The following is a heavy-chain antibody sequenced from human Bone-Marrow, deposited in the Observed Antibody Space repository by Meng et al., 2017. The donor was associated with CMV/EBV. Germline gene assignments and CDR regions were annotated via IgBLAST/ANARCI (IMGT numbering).Heavy chain of an antibody. J-gene: IGHJ4*02. Sequence: ASVKVSCKTSGYTFTTFDINWVRQAPGQGLEWMALISAYSGDTKYAQKFQGRVTLTPDTSTRTAYMEIRSLRSDDTAVYYCVRQGYCIVSDCYWGPTHYFDLWGQGTLVTVSS. CDR3: VRQGYCIVSDCYWGPTHYFDL. CDR2: ISAYSGDT. V-gene: IGHV1-18*01. CDR1: GYTFTTFD. D-gene: IGHD2-21*02.